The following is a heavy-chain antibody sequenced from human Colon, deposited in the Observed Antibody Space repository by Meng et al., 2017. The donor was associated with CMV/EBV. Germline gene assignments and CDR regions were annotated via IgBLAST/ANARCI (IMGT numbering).Heavy chain of an antibody. J-gene: IGHJ4*02. V-gene: IGHV3-74*03. D-gene: IGHD4/OR15-4a*01. Sequence: GESLKISCTGSGFTFSGYWMHWVRQSPEKGLMWVARISHEGSRTMYADSVKGRFTVSRDNARNALYLQMSSPRDDDTAVYYCARDRLGDNDYVFDQWGQGMMVTVSS. CDR3: ARDRLGDNDYVFDQ. CDR1: GFTFSGYW. CDR2: ISHEGSRT.